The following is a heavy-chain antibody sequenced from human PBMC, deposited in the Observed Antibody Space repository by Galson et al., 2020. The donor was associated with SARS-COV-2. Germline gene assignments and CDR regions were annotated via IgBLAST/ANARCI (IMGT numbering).Heavy chain of an antibody. J-gene: IGHJ4*02. Sequence: GGSLRLSCAASGFTFSSYAMSWVRQAPGKGLEWVSAISGSGGSTYYADSVKCRFTISRDNSKNTLYLQMNSLRAEDTAVYYCAKDGSHGSARLSGFFDYGGQGPLVTVSS. D-gene: IGHD6-6*01. CDR3: AKDGSHGSARLSGFFDY. CDR1: GFTFSSYA. CDR2: ISGSGGST. V-gene: IGHV3-23*01.